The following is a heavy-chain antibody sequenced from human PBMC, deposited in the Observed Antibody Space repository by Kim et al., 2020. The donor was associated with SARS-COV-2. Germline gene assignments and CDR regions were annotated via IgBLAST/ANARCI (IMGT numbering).Heavy chain of an antibody. CDR1: GGSISSYY. Sequence: SETLSLTCTVSGGSISSYYWSWIRQPPGKGLEWIGYIYYSGSTNYNPSLKSRVTISVDTSKNQFSLKLSSVTAADTAVYYCASLYGSGPYYYYYGMDVWG. CDR3: ASLYGSGPYYYYYGMDV. CDR2: IYYSGST. J-gene: IGHJ6*01. D-gene: IGHD3-10*01. V-gene: IGHV4-59*01.